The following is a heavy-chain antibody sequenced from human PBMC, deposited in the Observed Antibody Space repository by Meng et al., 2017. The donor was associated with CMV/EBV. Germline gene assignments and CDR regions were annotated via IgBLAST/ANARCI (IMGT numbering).Heavy chain of an antibody. CDR2: IYYSGST. CDR3: ARGSGWYNWFDP. CDR1: GGSISSSSYY. Sequence: GSLRLSCTVSGGSISSSSYYWGWIRQPPGKGLEWIGSIYYSGSTYYNPSLKSRVTISVDTSKNQFSLKLSSVIAADTAVYYCARGSGWYNWFDPWGQGTLVTVS. D-gene: IGHD6-19*01. V-gene: IGHV4-39*07. J-gene: IGHJ5*02.